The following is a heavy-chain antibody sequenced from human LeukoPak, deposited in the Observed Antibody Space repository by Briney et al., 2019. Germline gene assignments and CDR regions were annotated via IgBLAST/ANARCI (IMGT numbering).Heavy chain of an antibody. CDR1: EYTFTTYD. Sequence: ASVKVSCKASEYTFTTYDINWVQQASGQGLEWMGWMNPNSGNTQYAQKFQGRVTMTRNTSISTAYMELSSLTSEDTAVYYCARVRDCSSTTCFRSRGNWFDPWGQGTLVIVSS. V-gene: IGHV1-8*01. CDR3: ARVRDCSSTTCFRSRGNWFDP. J-gene: IGHJ5*02. D-gene: IGHD2-2*01. CDR2: MNPNSGNT.